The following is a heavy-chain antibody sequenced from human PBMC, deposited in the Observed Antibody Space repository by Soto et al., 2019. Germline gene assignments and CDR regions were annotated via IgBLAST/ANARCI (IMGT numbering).Heavy chain of an antibody. Sequence: QVQLVQSGSEVKKPGASVKVSCKASGYTFRSYGISWVRQAPGQGLECMGWISVYNGNTNYGQKFQGRVTMTTDTSTATAYMELGNLTSDDTAVYYCARVGGYIWGFDFWGQGTLVTVSS. CDR2: ISVYNGNT. CDR1: GYTFRSYG. V-gene: IGHV1-18*04. J-gene: IGHJ4*02. CDR3: ARVGGYIWGFDF. D-gene: IGHD5-18*01.